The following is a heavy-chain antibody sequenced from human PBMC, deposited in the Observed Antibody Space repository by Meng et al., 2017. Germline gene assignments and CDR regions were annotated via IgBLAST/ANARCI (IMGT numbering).Heavy chain of an antibody. CDR1: GYTFTGYY. Sequence: ASVKVSCKASGYTFTGYYMHWVRQAPGQGLEWMGRINPNSGGTNYAQKFQGRVTMTRDTSISTAYMELSRLRSDDTAVYYCARALLSSGYLGHWFDPWGQGTLVTVSS. CDR3: ARALLSSGYLGHWFDP. CDR2: INPNSGGT. J-gene: IGHJ5*02. V-gene: IGHV1-2*06. D-gene: IGHD3-22*01.